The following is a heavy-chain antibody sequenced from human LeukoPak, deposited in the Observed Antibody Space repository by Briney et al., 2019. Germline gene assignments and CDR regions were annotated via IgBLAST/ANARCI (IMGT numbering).Heavy chain of an antibody. CDR1: GFTFSSHS. J-gene: IGHJ3*02. D-gene: IGHD3-22*01. Sequence: GGSLRLSCAASGFTFSSHSMNWIRQAPGKGLEWVSSISSRSSYIYYADSVKGRFTISRDNAKNSLNLQMNSLRAEDMAVYYCARDSPYYDSSGYYPSGAFDIWGQGTMVTVSS. CDR3: ARDSPYYDSSGYYPSGAFDI. V-gene: IGHV3-21*01. CDR2: ISSRSSYI.